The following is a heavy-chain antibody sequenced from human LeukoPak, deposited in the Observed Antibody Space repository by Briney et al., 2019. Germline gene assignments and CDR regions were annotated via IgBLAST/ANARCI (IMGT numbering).Heavy chain of an antibody. CDR3: AVSTVATEAFDI. J-gene: IGHJ3*02. CDR2: INPNSGGT. D-gene: IGHD4-17*01. V-gene: IGHV1-2*02. Sequence: EASVKVSCKASGYTFTGYYMYWVRQAPGQGLEWMGWINPNSGGTNYAQKFQGRVTMTRDTSISTAYMELSRLRSDDTAVYYCAVSTVATEAFDIWGQGTMVTVSS. CDR1: GYTFTGYY.